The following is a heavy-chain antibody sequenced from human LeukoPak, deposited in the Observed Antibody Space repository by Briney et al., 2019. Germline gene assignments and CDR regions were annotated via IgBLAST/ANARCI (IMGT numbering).Heavy chain of an antibody. CDR3: AKVLNYYASGYFDY. J-gene: IGHJ4*02. D-gene: IGHD3-10*01. V-gene: IGHV3-23*01. Sequence: PGGSLRLSCAASGFTFSSYTMSWVRQAPGKGLEWVSAISGSGGSTHYADSVKGRFTISRDNSKNTLYLQMNSLRAEDTAVYYCAKVLNYYASGYFDYWGQGTLVTVSS. CDR1: GFTFSSYT. CDR2: ISGSGGST.